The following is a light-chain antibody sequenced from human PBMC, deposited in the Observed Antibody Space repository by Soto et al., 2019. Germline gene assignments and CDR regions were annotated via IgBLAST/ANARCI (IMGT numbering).Light chain of an antibody. V-gene: IGKV3-20*01. CDR2: GAS. CDR3: QQYNTYFRT. Sequence: EIVLTQSPGTLSLSPGQRATLSCRASQSVSSSSLAWYQQRPGQAPRLLIYGASRRATGIPDRFSGSGSGTDFTLTISRLEPEDFATYYCQQYNTYFRTFGEGTKVEVK. CDR1: QSVSSSS. J-gene: IGKJ1*01.